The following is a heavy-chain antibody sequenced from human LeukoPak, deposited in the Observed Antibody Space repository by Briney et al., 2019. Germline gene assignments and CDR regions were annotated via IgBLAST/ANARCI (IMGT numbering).Heavy chain of an antibody. V-gene: IGHV3-23*01. CDR1: GFTFSNFV. J-gene: IGHJ3*01. Sequence: GGSLRLSCGASGFTFSNFVMSWVRQAPGKGLEWVSGISGSGSTYYADSVKGRFAISRDHSKNTLYLQMNSLGAEDTAVFYCTKAVRYSSCPHAFDVWGQGTMVTVSS. CDR2: ISGSGST. CDR3: TKAVRYSSCPHAFDV. D-gene: IGHD6-6*01.